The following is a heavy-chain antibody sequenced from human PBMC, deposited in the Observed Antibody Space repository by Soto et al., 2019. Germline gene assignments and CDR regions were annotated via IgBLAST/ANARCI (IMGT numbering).Heavy chain of an antibody. J-gene: IGHJ6*02. CDR2: INSDGSST. Sequence: GSLRLSCAASGFTFSSYWMHWVRQAPGKGLVWVSRINSDGSSTSYADSVKGRFTISRDNAKNTLYLQMDSLRAEDTAVYFCARSAYCGGECPHYYYGMDVWGQGTTVTVSS. CDR3: ARSAYCGGECPHYYYGMDV. CDR1: GFTFSSYW. V-gene: IGHV3-74*01. D-gene: IGHD2-21*01.